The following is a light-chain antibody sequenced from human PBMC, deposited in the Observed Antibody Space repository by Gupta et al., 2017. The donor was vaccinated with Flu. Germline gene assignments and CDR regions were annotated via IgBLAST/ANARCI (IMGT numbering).Light chain of an antibody. CDR3: QQYYSTHT. CDR2: WAS. V-gene: IGKV4-1*01. CDR1: QSVLYSSNNKNY. Sequence: VSLGERATINCKSSQSVLYSSNNKNYLAWYQQKPGQPPKLLIYWASTRESGVPDRFSGSGSGTDFTLTISSLQAEDVAVYYCQQYYSTHTFGQGTKLEIK. J-gene: IGKJ2*01.